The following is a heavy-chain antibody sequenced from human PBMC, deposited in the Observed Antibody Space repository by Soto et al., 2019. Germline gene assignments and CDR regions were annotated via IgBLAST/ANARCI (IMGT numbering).Heavy chain of an antibody. CDR1: GFTLSSRW. D-gene: IGHD1-1*01. J-gene: IGHJ6*02. CDR3: AKPWTTLGYYYYGMDV. CDR2: IKSDGATT. Sequence: GGSLRLSCVVSGFTLSSRWMHWVRQTPGKGLVWISRIKSDGATTNYADSVKGRFTISRDNSKNTLYLQMNSLRAEDTAVYYCAKPWTTLGYYYYGMDVWGQGTTVTVSS. V-gene: IGHV3-74*01.